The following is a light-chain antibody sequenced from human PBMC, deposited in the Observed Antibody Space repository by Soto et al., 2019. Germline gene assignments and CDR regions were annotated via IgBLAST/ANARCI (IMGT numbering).Light chain of an antibody. CDR3: QQYDNSRWT. CDR2: GAS. J-gene: IGKJ1*01. V-gene: IGKV3-20*01. Sequence: IALTQSPGTLSLSPGETATLSCRASQSLSTSYLAWYQQKPGQAPRLLIYGASSRATGIPDRFSGGGSGTDFTLTISRLEPEDFAVYYCQQYDNSRWTFGQGTKVEI. CDR1: QSLSTSY.